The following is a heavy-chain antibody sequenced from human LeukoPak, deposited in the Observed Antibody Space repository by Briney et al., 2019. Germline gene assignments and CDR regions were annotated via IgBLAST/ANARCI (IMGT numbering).Heavy chain of an antibody. V-gene: IGHV3-7*01. CDR3: ARLPYDSSGYFRY. CDR2: IKQDGSQK. Sequence: PGGSLRLSCAASGFTFSSYAMSRVRQAPGKGLEWVANIKQDGSQKYYVDSVKGRFTISRDNAKNSLYLQMNSLRAEDTAVYYCARLPYDSSGYFRYWGQGTLVTVSS. J-gene: IGHJ4*02. D-gene: IGHD3-22*01. CDR1: GFTFSSYA.